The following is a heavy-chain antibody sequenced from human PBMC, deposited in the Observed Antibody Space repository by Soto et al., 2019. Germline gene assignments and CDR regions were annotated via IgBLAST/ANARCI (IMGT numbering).Heavy chain of an antibody. CDR2: ISPAGSST. D-gene: IGHD5-12*01. CDR3: ARGNTGYGNSDS. V-gene: IGHV3-74*01. CDR1: GFTVSSYW. J-gene: IGHJ4*02. Sequence: GGSLRLSCAASGFTVSSYWTHWVRQAPGKGLVWVSRISPAGSSTYYADSVRGRFTISKDTAKNTVYLQINSLGAEDAAVYYCARGNTGYGNSDSWGQGTLVTVSS.